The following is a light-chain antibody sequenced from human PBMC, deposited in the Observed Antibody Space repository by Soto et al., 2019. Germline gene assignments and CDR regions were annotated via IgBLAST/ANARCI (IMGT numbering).Light chain of an antibody. CDR3: QQIGRAPP. V-gene: IGKV3-20*01. CDR1: RPVVRQY. CDR2: DAV. Sequence: KVRKQSPEAHCLALGERGSITRRASRPVVRQYIAWYHQKPGQAPRLLIHDAVSRATGIPDRFSGSGSGSCTDFTLFYGRLVPEDRGGCSGQQIGRAPPFAPGTKVDIK. J-gene: IGKJ3*01.